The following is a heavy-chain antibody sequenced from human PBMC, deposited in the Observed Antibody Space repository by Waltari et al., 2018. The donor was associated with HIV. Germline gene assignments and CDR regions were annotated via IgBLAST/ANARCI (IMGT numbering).Heavy chain of an antibody. CDR1: GFPFRNFG. D-gene: IGHD3-3*01. CDR3: AKDRSDFWTGFLDH. Sequence: QVQLVQSGGGMVQPGRSLRPSCAASGFPFRNFGMHWVRQAPGKGLEWVAVISHHGRSDHYADSVKGRFTISRDNSKDTLFLEMDNVRPEDTSLYFCAKDRSDFWTGFLDHWGQGALVTVTS. J-gene: IGHJ4*02. CDR2: ISHHGRSD. V-gene: IGHV3-30*18.